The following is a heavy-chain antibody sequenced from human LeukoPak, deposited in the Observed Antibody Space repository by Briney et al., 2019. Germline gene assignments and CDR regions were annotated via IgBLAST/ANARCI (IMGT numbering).Heavy chain of an antibody. J-gene: IGHJ5*02. CDR1: GFTFSSYS. CDR2: ISSSSSTI. CDR3: ARVQRYSYGYWLDP. Sequence: GGSLRLSCAASGFTFSSYSMNWVRQAPGKGLEWVSYISSSSSTIYYADSVKGRFTISRDNAKNSLYLQMNSLRAEDTAVYYCARVQRYSYGYWLDPWGQGTLVTVSS. D-gene: IGHD5-18*01. V-gene: IGHV3-48*01.